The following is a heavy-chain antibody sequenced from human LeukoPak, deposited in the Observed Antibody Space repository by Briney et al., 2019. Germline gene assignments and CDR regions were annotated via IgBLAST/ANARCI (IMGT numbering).Heavy chain of an antibody. CDR2: IYTSGST. J-gene: IGHJ5*02. D-gene: IGHD3-9*01. CDR3: ARSDDILTGYRGGFDP. V-gene: IGHV4-4*07. Sequence: SETLSLTCTVSGGSTSSYYWSWIRQPAGKGLEWIGRIYTSGSTNYNPSLKSRVTMSVDTSKNQFSLKLSSVTAADTAVYYCARSDDILTGYRGGFDPWGQGTLVTVSS. CDR1: GGSTSSYY.